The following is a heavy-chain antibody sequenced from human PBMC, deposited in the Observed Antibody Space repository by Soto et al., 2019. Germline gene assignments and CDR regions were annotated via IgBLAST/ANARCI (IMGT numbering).Heavy chain of an antibody. CDR1: GGTFSSYA. D-gene: IGHD3-9*01. V-gene: IGHV1-69*13. CDR3: ARGGALRYFDWLFFDY. Sequence: GASVKVSCKASGGTFSSYAISWVRQAPGQGLEWMGGIIPIFGTANYAQKFQGRVTITADESTSTAYMELSSLRSEDTAVYYCARGGALRYFDWLFFDYWGQGTLVTVSS. J-gene: IGHJ4*02. CDR2: IIPIFGTA.